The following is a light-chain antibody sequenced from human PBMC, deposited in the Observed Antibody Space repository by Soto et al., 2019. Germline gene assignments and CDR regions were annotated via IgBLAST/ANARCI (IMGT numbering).Light chain of an antibody. V-gene: IGKV3-15*01. J-gene: IGKJ4*01. CDR1: QTISNM. Sequence: ELVMTQSPATLSVSPGDKVSLSCRANQTISNMLAWYQQKPGQAPRLLIYAASTRATGVSARFSGSGSGTEFTLTISSLQSEHFTIYYCQYYNNWLATFGGGTKVDIK. CDR3: QYYNNWLAT. CDR2: AAS.